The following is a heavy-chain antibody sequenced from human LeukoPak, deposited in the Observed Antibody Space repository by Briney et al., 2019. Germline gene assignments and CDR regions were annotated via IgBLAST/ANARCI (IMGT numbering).Heavy chain of an antibody. D-gene: IGHD1-26*01. CDR2: INPNSGGT. V-gene: IGHV1-2*02. CDR3: ARSIVGAINWFDP. J-gene: IGHJ5*02. Sequence: GASVKVSCKASGYTFTGYYVHWVRQTPGQGLEWMGWINPNSGGTNYAQKLQGRVTMTTDTSTSTAYMELRSLRSDDTAVYYCARSIVGAINWFDPWGQGTLVTVSS. CDR1: GYTFTGYY.